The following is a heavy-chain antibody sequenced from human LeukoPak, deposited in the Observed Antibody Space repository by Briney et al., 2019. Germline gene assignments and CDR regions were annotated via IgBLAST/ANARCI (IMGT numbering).Heavy chain of an antibody. CDR2: IWYDGSNK. V-gene: IGHV3-33*01. Sequence: GGSLRLSCSASGFTFSSYGIHWVRQAPGRGLEWVAVIWYDGSNKYYVDSLKGRFTISRDNSKNTLYLQLNSLRAEDTAVYYCARDRDREFGNMNPDDAFDIWGQGTMVTVSS. CDR3: ARDRDREFGNMNPDDAFDI. J-gene: IGHJ3*02. D-gene: IGHD1/OR15-1a*01. CDR1: GFTFSSYG.